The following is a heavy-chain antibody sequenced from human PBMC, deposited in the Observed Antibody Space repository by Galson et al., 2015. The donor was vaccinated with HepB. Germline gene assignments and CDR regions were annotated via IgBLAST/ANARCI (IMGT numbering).Heavy chain of an antibody. V-gene: IGHV1-69*04. CDR3: ARDWGGGNTVVDV. CDR2: IIPILGIA. J-gene: IGHJ6*02. D-gene: IGHD2-15*01. CDR1: GGTFSSYT. Sequence: SVKVSCKASGGTFSSYTISWVRLAPGQGLEWMGRIIPILGIANYAQKFQGRVTITADKSTSTAYMELSSLRSEDTAVYYCARDWGGGNTVVDVWGQGTTVTVSS.